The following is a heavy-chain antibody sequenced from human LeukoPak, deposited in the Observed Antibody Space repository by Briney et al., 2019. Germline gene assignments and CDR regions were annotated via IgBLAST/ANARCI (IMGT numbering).Heavy chain of an antibody. V-gene: IGHV3-53*01. CDR2: IYSGGST. D-gene: IGHD2-2*01. J-gene: IGHJ6*03. CDR1: GFTVSSNY. CDR3: ARDRGMRGAAIASWYYYYMDV. Sequence: PGGSLRLSCAASGFTVSSNYMSWVRQAPGKGLEWVSVIYSGGSTYYADSVKGRFTISRDNSKNTLYLQMNSLRAEDTAVYYCARDRGMRGAAIASWYYYYMDVWGKGTTVTVSS.